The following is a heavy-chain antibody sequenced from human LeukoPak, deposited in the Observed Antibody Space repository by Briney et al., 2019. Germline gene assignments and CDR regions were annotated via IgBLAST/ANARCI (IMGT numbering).Heavy chain of an antibody. CDR2: MYHSGST. V-gene: IGHV4-38-2*02. D-gene: IGHD1-26*01. CDR1: GYSISSAYH. CDR3: AGGQIVGATDLSEFDY. Sequence: SETLSLTCSVSGYSISSAYHWGWIRQPPGKGLEWIGTMYHSGSTNYNPSLKSRVTISVDTSKNQFSLKLSSMTAADTAVYYCAGGQIVGATDLSEFDYWGQGTLVTVSS. J-gene: IGHJ4*02.